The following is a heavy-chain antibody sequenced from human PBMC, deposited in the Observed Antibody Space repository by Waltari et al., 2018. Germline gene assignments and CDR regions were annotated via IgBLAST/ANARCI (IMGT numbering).Heavy chain of an antibody. CDR3: ASLSPRFDY. J-gene: IGHJ4*02. Sequence: QVQPQESGQGLVKPSETLSLTCAVSGYSISSGYYWGWIRQPPGKGLEWIGSIYHSGSTYYNPSLKSRVTISVDTSKNQFSLKLSSVTAADTAVYYCASLSPRFDYWGQGTLVTVSS. D-gene: IGHD3-16*02. CDR2: IYHSGST. CDR1: GYSISSGYY. V-gene: IGHV4-38-2*01.